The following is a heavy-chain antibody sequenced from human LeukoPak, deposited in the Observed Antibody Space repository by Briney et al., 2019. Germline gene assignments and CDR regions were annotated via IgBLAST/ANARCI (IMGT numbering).Heavy chain of an antibody. CDR1: GGSISSSSYY. J-gene: IGHJ5*02. D-gene: IGHD2-15*01. CDR2: IYYSGST. Sequence: SETLSLTCTVSGGSISSSSYYWGWLRQPPGKGLEWIGSIYYSGSTYYNPSLKSRVTISVDTSKNQFSLKLSSVTAADTAVYYCARTPRSGLGYCSGGSCYTNWFDPWGQGTLVTVSS. V-gene: IGHV4-39*01. CDR3: ARTPRSGLGYCSGGSCYTNWFDP.